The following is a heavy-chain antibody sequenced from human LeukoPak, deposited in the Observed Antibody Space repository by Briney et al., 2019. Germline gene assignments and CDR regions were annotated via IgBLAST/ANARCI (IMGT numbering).Heavy chain of an antibody. CDR3: ASDMKAASDAFDI. CDR1: GGSISSDC. J-gene: IGHJ3*02. D-gene: IGHD2-15*01. CDR2: IYTSGST. V-gene: IGHV4-4*07. Sequence: SETLSPTCTVSGGSISSDCRSWVRQHAGKGLEWLGRIYTSGSTNYNPSLKSRVTMSVDTSKNQFSLQLSSVTAADTAVYYSASDMKAASDAFDIWGQGTMVTVSS.